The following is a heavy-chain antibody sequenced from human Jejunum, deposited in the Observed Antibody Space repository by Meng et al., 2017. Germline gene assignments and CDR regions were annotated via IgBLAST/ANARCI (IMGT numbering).Heavy chain of an antibody. CDR3: AHRLAYSSNDNVGWFDP. V-gene: IGHV2-5*02. CDR1: GFSLSTRGVG. D-gene: IGHD6-13*01. CDR2: IYWDDDK. J-gene: IGHJ5*02. Sequence: HITLTEAGPVLLRPTQTLTLTCTFSGFSLSTRGVGVGWIRRPPGKALDCLALIYWDDDKRYNPSLKNRLTITKDTSKNQVVLTMTNMDPVDTATYYCAHRLAYSSNDNVGWFDPWGQGTLVTVSS.